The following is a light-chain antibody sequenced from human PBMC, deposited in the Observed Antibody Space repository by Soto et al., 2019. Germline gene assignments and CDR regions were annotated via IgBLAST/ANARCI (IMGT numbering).Light chain of an antibody. V-gene: IGKV1-5*01. Sequence: DIQMTQSPSTLFASVGDRVSITCRASQSISSRLAWYQQKPGKAPKLLIYDASGLQSGVPLWFSGSGSGTEFTLTISSLQPDDFATYYCQQYNSYLTVGQGTKLEIK. CDR3: QQYNSYLT. CDR1: QSISSR. CDR2: DAS. J-gene: IGKJ2*01.